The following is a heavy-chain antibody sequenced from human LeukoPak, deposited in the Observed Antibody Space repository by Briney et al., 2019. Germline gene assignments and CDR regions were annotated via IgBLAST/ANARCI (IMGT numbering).Heavy chain of an antibody. J-gene: IGHJ4*02. D-gene: IGHD3-10*01. CDR2: IGYDATT. CDR1: GFTFSNFW. Sequence: PGGSLRLSCAASGFTFSNFWMYWVRQAPGRGLVWVSRIGYDATTAYADSVKGRFSISRDNAKNTLFLQMNSLRADDTAVYYCARGGTSGSIDDWGQGTLVTVSS. V-gene: IGHV3-74*01. CDR3: ARGGTSGSIDD.